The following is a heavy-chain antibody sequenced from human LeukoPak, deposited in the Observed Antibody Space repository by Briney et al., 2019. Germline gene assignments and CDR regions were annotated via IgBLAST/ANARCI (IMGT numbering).Heavy chain of an antibody. CDR3: ATTIPWSSSWYYFDY. CDR1: GFTFSSYP. J-gene: IGHJ4*02. Sequence: GGSLRLSCTVSGFTFSSYPMNWVRQAPGKGLEWVSSISTSSSTIYYVDSVKGRFTISRDNAKDSVYLQMNSLRAEDTAVYYCATTIPWSSSWYYFDYWGQGTLVTVSS. CDR2: ISTSSSTI. D-gene: IGHD6-13*01. V-gene: IGHV3-48*01.